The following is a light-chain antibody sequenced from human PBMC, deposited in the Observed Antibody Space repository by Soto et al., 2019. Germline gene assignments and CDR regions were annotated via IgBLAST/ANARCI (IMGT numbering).Light chain of an antibody. CDR2: EVS. J-gene: IGLJ1*01. Sequence: QSVLTQPASVSGSPGQSITISCTGTSSDVGAYNYVSWYQQYPGKAPKFMIYEVSNRPSGVSDRFSGSKSGNTASLTISGLQAEDEADYYCSSYTTSNTYVFGTGTKLTVL. CDR3: SSYTTSNTYV. V-gene: IGLV2-14*01. CDR1: SSDVGAYNY.